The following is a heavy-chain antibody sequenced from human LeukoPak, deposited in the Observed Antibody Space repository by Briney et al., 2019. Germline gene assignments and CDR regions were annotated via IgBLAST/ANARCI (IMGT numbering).Heavy chain of an antibody. V-gene: IGHV4-59*06. D-gene: IGHD3-10*01. Sequence: SETLSLTCTVSGGSISSYYWSWIRQHPGKGLEWIGYIYYSGSTYYNPSLKSRVTISVDTSKNQFSLKLSSVTAADTAVYYCARDHRSGTYGMDVWGQGTTVTVSS. CDR3: ARDHRSGTYGMDV. CDR2: IYYSGST. J-gene: IGHJ6*02. CDR1: GGSISSYY.